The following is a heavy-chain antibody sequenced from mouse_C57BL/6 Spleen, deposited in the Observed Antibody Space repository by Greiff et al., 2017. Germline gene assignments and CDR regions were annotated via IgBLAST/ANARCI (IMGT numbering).Heavy chain of an antibody. CDR3: ARPIYYYGSSYGYWYFDV. CDR2: ISSGSSTI. Sequence: EVQVVESGGGLVKPGGSLKLSCAASGFTFSDYGMHWVRQAPEKGLEWVAYISSGSSTIYYADTVKGRFTISRDNPKNTLFLQMTSLRSEDTAMYYCARPIYYYGSSYGYWYFDVWGTGTTVTVSS. J-gene: IGHJ1*03. CDR1: GFTFSDYG. D-gene: IGHD1-1*01. V-gene: IGHV5-17*01.